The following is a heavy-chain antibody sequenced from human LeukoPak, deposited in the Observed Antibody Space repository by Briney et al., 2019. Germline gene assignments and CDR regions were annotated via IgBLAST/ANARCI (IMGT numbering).Heavy chain of an antibody. Sequence: GGSLRLSCAASGFTFSKYWMVWLRQAPGKGLESVSRINTDGTVTTYADSVKGRFTVSRDNADNTMFLQMNSVRDEDTAVYYCATKQWLAPPPDSWGQGTPVTVSS. J-gene: IGHJ4*02. V-gene: IGHV3-74*01. CDR1: GFTFSKYW. D-gene: IGHD6-19*01. CDR2: INTDGTVT. CDR3: ATKQWLAPPPDS.